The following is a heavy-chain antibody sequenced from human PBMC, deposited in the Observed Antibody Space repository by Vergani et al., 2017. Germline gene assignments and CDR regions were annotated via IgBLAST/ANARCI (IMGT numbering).Heavy chain of an antibody. Sequence: EVQLLQSEGAVVQPGGSLRLSCVASGFTFSSHAMSWVRQGHGQGLEWVSSIKNTGDSTQYADSVKGRFTIYRDNSKNTLYLQMNSLRVEDTAVYYCGRGSDNYNWGQGTLVTVSS. V-gene: IGHV3-23*01. CDR3: GRGSDNYN. CDR1: GFTFSSHA. J-gene: IGHJ4*02. D-gene: IGHD5-24*01. CDR2: IKNTGDST.